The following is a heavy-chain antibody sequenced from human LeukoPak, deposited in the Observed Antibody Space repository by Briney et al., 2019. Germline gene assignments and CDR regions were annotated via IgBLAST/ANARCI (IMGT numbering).Heavy chain of an antibody. Sequence: PSETLSLTCAVSGYSISSGYYWGWIRQPPGKGLEWIGSTNHSGSTYYNPFLKSRVTISVDTSKNQFSLKLSSVTAADTAVYYCARTRYDAFDIWGQGTMVTVSS. CDR3: ARTRYDAFDI. D-gene: IGHD3-16*02. CDR1: GYSISSGYY. CDR2: TNHSGST. J-gene: IGHJ3*02. V-gene: IGHV4-38-2*01.